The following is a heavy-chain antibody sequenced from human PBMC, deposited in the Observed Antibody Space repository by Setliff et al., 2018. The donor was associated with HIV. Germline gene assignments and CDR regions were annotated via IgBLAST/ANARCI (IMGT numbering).Heavy chain of an antibody. Sequence: SVKVSCKASGGTFSNYAISWVRQAPGQGLEWMGGIIPIFGSTKYAQKFQGRVTITADESTSTADMELSSLRSEDTAVYYCARSRITIFGVVITELHFDYWGQGTLVTVS. V-gene: IGHV1-69*13. J-gene: IGHJ4*02. CDR1: GGTFSNYA. D-gene: IGHD3-3*01. CDR3: ARSRITIFGVVITELHFDY. CDR2: IIPIFGST.